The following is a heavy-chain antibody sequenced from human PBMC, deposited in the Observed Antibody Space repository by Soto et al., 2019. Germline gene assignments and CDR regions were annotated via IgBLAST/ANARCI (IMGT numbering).Heavy chain of an antibody. CDR3: ARSRLMVYDAFDI. Sequence: QVQLVQSGAEVKKPGASMKVSCKASGYTFTSYYMHWVRQAPGQGLEWMGVINPSGGRTSYAQKSQGRVTMTRDTSTSTVYMELSSLRSEDTAVYYCARSRLMVYDAFDIWGQGTMVTVSS. D-gene: IGHD2-8*01. J-gene: IGHJ3*02. V-gene: IGHV1-46*01. CDR2: INPSGGRT. CDR1: GYTFTSYY.